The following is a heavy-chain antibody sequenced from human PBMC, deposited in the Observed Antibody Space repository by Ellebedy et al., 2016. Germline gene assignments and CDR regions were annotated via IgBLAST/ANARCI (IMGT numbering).Heavy chain of an antibody. J-gene: IGHJ3*02. CDR1: GFTFSGSA. CDR2: VRTKVNSYAT. Sequence: GESLKISCAASGFTFSGSATHWVRQASGKGLEWVGRVRTKVNSYATAYAASVTGRFTISRDDSKNTAYLQMNSLKTEDTAVYYCTRTTFGFDIWGQGTMVTVSS. CDR3: TRTTFGFDI. V-gene: IGHV3-73*01. D-gene: IGHD3-16*01.